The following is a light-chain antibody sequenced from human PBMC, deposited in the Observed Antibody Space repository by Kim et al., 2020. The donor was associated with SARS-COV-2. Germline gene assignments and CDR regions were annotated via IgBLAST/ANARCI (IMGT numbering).Light chain of an antibody. Sequence: LSVAPGERATLSCRVSESVNRNVAWYQQKPGQAPSLLIYYASTRATGVPAKFSGSGSGTEFALTISSLQSEDFAVYYCQQYNNWPTFGQGTKLEI. J-gene: IGKJ2*01. CDR3: QQYNNWPT. V-gene: IGKV3-15*01. CDR1: ESVNRN. CDR2: YAS.